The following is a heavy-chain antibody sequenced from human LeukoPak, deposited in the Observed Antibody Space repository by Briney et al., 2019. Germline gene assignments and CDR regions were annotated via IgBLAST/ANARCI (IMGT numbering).Heavy chain of an antibody. CDR3: ASNYTSSWPDYYYMDV. CDR1: GGSISSRNYY. CDR2: IYYSGFT. J-gene: IGHJ6*03. V-gene: IGHV4-39*01. D-gene: IGHD6-13*01. Sequence: PSETLSLTCAVSGGSISSRNYYWGWIRQAPGKGLEWIGHIYYSGFTYYNPSLRSRVTISADTSKHQFSLKLSSVTAADTAVYYCASNYTSSWPDYYYMDVWGKGTTVTVSS.